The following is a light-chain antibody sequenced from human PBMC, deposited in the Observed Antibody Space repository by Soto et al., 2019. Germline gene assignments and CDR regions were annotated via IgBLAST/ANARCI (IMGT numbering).Light chain of an antibody. CDR2: KAS. Sequence: DIQMTQSPSTLSASVGDRVTITCRASQSISSWLAWYQQKPGKAPNLLIYKASILENGVPSRFSGSGSGTEFTLTISSLQPDEFATYYCQQYNSYSWTCGQGTKVEIK. V-gene: IGKV1-5*03. J-gene: IGKJ1*01. CDR3: QQYNSYSWT. CDR1: QSISSW.